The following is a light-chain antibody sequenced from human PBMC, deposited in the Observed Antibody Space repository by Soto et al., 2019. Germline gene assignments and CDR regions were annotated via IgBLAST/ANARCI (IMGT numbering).Light chain of an antibody. CDR3: SSYTTSSTRLYV. CDR1: SSDVGGYNH. V-gene: IGLV2-14*01. CDR2: EVN. Sequence: QSALTQPASVSGSPGQSITISCTGTSSDVGGYNHVSWYQQHPGKAPKLIIYEVNNRPSGISNRVSGSKSGNTASLTISGLQAEDEADYHCSSYTTSSTRLYVFGTGTKLTVL. J-gene: IGLJ1*01.